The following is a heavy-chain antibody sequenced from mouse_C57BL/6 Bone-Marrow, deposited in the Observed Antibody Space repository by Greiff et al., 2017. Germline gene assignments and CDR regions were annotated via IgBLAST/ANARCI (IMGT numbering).Heavy chain of an antibody. CDR1: GYTFTSYW. J-gene: IGHJ2*01. Sequence: VQLQQPGAELVKPGASVKMSCKASGYTFTSYWITWVKQRPGQGLEWIGDIYPTSGRTNYNAKFKSKAILTVDTSSNTAYMQLSSLTSEDSAVFYWARSGPLGRSFDYWGQGTTLTVSS. D-gene: IGHD4-1*01. V-gene: IGHV1-55*01. CDR2: IYPTSGRT. CDR3: ARSGPLGRSFDY.